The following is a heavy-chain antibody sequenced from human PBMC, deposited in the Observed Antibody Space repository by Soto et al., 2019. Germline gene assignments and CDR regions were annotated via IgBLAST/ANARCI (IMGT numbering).Heavy chain of an antibody. CDR1: GGSISSYY. CDR3: ARHRGEAGTLHFEY. CDR2: IYYSGST. D-gene: IGHD1-7*01. J-gene: IGHJ4*02. Sequence: SETLSLTCTVSGGSISSYYWVWIRQPPGKGLEWIGSIYYSGSTYYNPSLKSRVTISVDTSKNQFSLKLSSVTAADTAVYYCARHRGEAGTLHFEYWGQGILVTVSS. V-gene: IGHV4-39*01.